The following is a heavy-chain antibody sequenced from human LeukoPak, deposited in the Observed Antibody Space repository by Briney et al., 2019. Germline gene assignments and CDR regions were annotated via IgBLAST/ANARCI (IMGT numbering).Heavy chain of an antibody. J-gene: IGHJ6*03. CDR3: ASTYYDILTGYYSDYYYMDV. CDR1: GYTLTELS. V-gene: IGHV1-69*13. CDR2: IIPIFGTA. Sequence: SVKVSCKVSGYTLTELSMHWVRQAPGQGLEWMGGIIPIFGTANYAQKFQGRVTITADESTSTAYMELSSLRSEDTAVYYCASTYYDILTGYYSDYYYMDVWGKGTTVTISS. D-gene: IGHD3-9*01.